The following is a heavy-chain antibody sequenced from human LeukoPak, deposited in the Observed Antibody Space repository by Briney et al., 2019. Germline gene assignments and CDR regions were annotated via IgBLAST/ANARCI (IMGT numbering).Heavy chain of an antibody. CDR3: ARGRYCSGGRCHLDY. Sequence: GRSLRLSCAASGLTFRSYGMHWVRQAPGKGLEWVAVIWHDGSNKYYADSVKGRFTISRDNSKNTLYLQMDSLRAEDMAVYHCARGRYCSGGRCHLDYWGRGTLVTVSS. CDR1: GLTFRSYG. J-gene: IGHJ4*02. D-gene: IGHD2-15*01. V-gene: IGHV3-33*01. CDR2: IWHDGSNK.